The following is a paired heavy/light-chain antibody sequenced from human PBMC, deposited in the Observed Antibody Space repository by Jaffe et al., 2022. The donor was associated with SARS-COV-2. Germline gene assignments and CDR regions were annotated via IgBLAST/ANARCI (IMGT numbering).Heavy chain of an antibody. CDR3: ARDLFS. CDR2: IKEDGSGT. Sequence: EVQLVESGGGLVQPGGSLRLSCAASGFTFSTYWMTWVRQAPGEGLKWVASIKEDGSGTFYVDSVKGRFTISRDNAQNSLYLQMNSLRAEDTAVYYCARDLFSWGQGTLVTVSS. J-gene: IGHJ5*02. V-gene: IGHV3-7*01. CDR1: GFTFSTYW.
Light chain of an antibody. Sequence: EIVLTQSPGTLSLSQGERATLSCRASQIVSSSYLAWYQQKPGQAPRLLIYGASSRATGIPDRFSGSGSGTDFTLTISRLEPEDFAVYYCQQYGSLLTFGGGTKVEIE. CDR3: QQYGSLLT. CDR2: GAS. J-gene: IGKJ4*01. CDR1: QIVSSSY. V-gene: IGKV3-20*01.